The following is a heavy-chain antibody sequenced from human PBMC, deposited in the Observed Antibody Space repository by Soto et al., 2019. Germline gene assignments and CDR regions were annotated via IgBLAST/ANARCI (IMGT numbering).Heavy chain of an antibody. CDR3: ASRSYYYYYYGMDV. Sequence: SETLSLTCTVSGGSISSFYWGWIRQPPGKGLEWIGSIYYSGSTYYNPSLKSRVTISVDTSKNQFSLKLSSVTAADTAVYYCASRSYYYYYYGMDVWGQGTTVTVSS. J-gene: IGHJ6*02. D-gene: IGHD3-16*02. V-gene: IGHV4-39*01. CDR1: GGSISSFY. CDR2: IYYSGST.